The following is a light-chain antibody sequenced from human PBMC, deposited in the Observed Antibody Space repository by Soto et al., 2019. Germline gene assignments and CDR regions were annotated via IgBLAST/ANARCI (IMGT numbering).Light chain of an antibody. CDR2: NND. CDR3: AAWDDSLNGVV. V-gene: IGLV1-44*01. J-gene: IGLJ3*02. Sequence: QSVLTQPPSASGTPGQRVTISCSGSSSSFGRNTVNWYQQLPGTAPKLLIYNNDHRPSAVPDRISGSKSTTSASLAISGLQSEDEADYYCAAWDDSLNGVVFGGGTKVTVL. CDR1: SSSFGRNT.